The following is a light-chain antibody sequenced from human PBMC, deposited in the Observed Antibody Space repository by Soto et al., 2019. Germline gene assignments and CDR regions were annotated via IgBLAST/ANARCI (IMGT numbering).Light chain of an antibody. CDR1: QTLSSW. Sequence: DLHVNQSPCPLSGSVGDRVTITCRASQTLSSWLACYRRKPGKAPNLLIYKASTVESGVPSNFSGSGSGTEFTLTISSLQPEDFATYYCQQYKGYPWTFAQGTKVAIK. CDR3: QQYKGYPWT. V-gene: IGKV1-5*03. J-gene: IGKJ1*01. CDR2: KAS.